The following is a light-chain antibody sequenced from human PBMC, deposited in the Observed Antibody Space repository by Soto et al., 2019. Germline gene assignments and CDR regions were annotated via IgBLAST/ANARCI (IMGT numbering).Light chain of an antibody. CDR1: SGGIASNY. CDR2: ENN. CDR3: QSYDSSFVL. Sequence: NFMLTQPHSVSASPGETVTISCTRTSGGIASNYVQWYQQRPGSAPTIVIDENNQRPSGVPNRFYGSTDGSSNSASLTISGLQTEDEADYYWQSYDSSFVLFGGGTKLTVL. J-gene: IGLJ2*01. V-gene: IGLV6-57*04.